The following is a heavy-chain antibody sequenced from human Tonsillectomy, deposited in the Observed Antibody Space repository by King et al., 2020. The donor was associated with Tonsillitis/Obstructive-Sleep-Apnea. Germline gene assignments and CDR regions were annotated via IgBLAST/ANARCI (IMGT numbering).Heavy chain of an antibody. CDR1: GYTFTSYY. CDR3: ARGPSTYYDFWSGYGNWFDP. CDR2: INPSGGST. J-gene: IGHJ5*02. Sequence: QLVQSGAEVKKPGASVKVSCKASGYTFTSYYMHWVRQAPGQGLEWMGIINPSGGSTSYAQKFQGRVTMTRDTSTSTVYMELSSLRSEDTAVYYCARGPSTYYDFWSGYGNWFDPWGQGTLVTVSS. V-gene: IGHV1-46*01. D-gene: IGHD3-3*01.